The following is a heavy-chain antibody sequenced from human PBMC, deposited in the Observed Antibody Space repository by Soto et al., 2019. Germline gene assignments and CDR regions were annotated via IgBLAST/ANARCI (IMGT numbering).Heavy chain of an antibody. J-gene: IGHJ6*02. CDR2: IKSKTDGGTT. D-gene: IGHD6-19*01. V-gene: IGHV3-15*07. CDR1: GFTFSNAW. Sequence: GGSLRLSCAASGFTFSNAWMNWVRQALGKGLEWVGRIKSKTDGGTTDYAAPVKGRFTISRDDSKNTLYLQMNSLKTEDTAVYYCTTDLGYSSGWYEILLLNYYGMDVWGQGTTVTVPS. CDR3: TTDLGYSSGWYEILLLNYYGMDV.